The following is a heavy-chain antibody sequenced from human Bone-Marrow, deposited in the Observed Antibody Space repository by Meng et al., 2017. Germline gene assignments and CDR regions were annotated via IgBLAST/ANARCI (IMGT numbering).Heavy chain of an antibody. CDR1: GASFSGYY. J-gene: IGHJ4*02. V-gene: IGHV4-34*01. D-gene: IGHD2-15*01. CDR2: INYSGSN. Sequence: QVQLQQWGAGLWKPSETLSLTCAVYGASFSGYYWSWIPQPPGKGLEWIGEINYSGSNNYHPSLKSRVTISVDTSQNQFSLKLISVAAVETAVYYCARGGYCSGGSCNWGQGTLVTVSS. CDR3: ARGGYCSGGSCN.